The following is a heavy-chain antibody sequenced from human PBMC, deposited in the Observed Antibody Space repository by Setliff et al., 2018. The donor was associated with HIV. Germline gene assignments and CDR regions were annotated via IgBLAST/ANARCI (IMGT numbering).Heavy chain of an antibody. CDR2: LIPIFGAA. D-gene: IGHD3-22*01. CDR1: GGTFSNYA. J-gene: IGHJ6*04. Sequence: SVKVSCKASGGTFSNYAISWVRQAPGQGLEWMGGLIPIFGAANYAQRFQGRVSITADASTSTAYMELSSLRSEDTAMYFCARDNYYDTSGAIGYWGEGTTVTVSS. CDR3: ARDNYYDTSGAIGY. V-gene: IGHV1-69*13.